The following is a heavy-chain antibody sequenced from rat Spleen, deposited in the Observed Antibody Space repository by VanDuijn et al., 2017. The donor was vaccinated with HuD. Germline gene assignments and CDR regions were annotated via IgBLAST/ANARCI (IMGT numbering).Heavy chain of an antibody. Sequence: EEQLVESGGGLVQPGRSLKLSCVASGFTFNNYWMSWIRQAPGKGLEWVASITNTGGSIYYPDSVKGRFTISRDNAQNTLYLQMNSLRSEDTATYYCTRDGYYSSYIPRGWFAYWGQGTLVTVSS. D-gene: IGHD1-2*01. CDR2: ITNTGGSI. J-gene: IGHJ3*01. CDR3: TRDGYYSSYIPRGWFAY. V-gene: IGHV5-31*01. CDR1: GFTFNNYW.